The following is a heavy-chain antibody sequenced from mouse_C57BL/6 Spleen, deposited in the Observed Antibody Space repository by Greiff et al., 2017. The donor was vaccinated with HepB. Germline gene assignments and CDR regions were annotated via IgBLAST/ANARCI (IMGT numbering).Heavy chain of an antibody. CDR2: ISDGGSYT. CDR3: ARDGGSSGYSWFAY. CDR1: GFTFSSYA. Sequence: EVQGVESGGGLVKPGGSLKLSCAASGFTFSSYAMSWVRQTPEKRLEWVATISDGGSYTYYPDNVKGRFTISRDNAKNNLYLQMSHLKSEDTAMYYCARDGGSSGYSWFAYWGQGTLVTVSA. J-gene: IGHJ3*01. D-gene: IGHD3-2*02. V-gene: IGHV5-4*01.